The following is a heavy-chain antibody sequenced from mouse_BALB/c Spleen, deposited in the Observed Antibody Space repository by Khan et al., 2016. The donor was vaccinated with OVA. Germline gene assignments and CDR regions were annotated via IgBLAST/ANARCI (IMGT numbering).Heavy chain of an antibody. CDR2: ISGDSSTI. J-gene: IGHJ2*01. V-gene: IGHV5-17*02. CDR1: GFTFSSYG. D-gene: IGHD1-1*01. Sequence: EVHLVESGGGLVQPGGSRKLSCAASGFTFSSYGMHWVRQAPEKGLEWVAYISGDSSTIYYADTVKGRFTISRDNPKSTLFLQMTSLMSEDTAMYYCATSYYYGYYFDYWGPGTTLTVSS. CDR3: ATSYYYGYYFDY.